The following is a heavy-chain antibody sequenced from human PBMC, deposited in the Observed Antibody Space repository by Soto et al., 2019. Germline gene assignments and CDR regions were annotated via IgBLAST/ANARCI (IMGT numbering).Heavy chain of an antibody. V-gene: IGHV1-2*02. CDR1: GDTFTGSY. D-gene: IGHD6-6*01. Sequence: GASVKSCCKASGDTFTGSYMQSVRQAPGQGLEGMGGINPNSGGTTYAQKLQGRVTMNRDTSISTAYIDLRRLRSDDTAVYYCARAIIAALVAYGRQGTLVTVSS. J-gene: IGHJ4*02. CDR3: ARAIIAALVAY. CDR2: INPNSGGT.